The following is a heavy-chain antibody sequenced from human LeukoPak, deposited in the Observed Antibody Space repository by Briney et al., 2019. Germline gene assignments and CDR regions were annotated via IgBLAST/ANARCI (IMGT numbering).Heavy chain of an antibody. J-gene: IGHJ6*02. CDR1: GYTFTGYY. Sequence: ASVRVSCKASGYTFTGYYMHWVRQAPGQGLEWMGRINPNSGGTNYAQKFQGRVTMTRDTSTSTAYMELSRLRSDDTAVYYCARWGRTSVGGMDVWGQGTTVTVSS. CDR3: ARWGRTSVGGMDV. CDR2: INPNSGGT. D-gene: IGHD1-14*01. V-gene: IGHV1-2*06.